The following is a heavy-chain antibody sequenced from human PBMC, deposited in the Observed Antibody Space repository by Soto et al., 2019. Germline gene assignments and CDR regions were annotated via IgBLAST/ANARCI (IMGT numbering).Heavy chain of an antibody. D-gene: IGHD3-16*01. CDR3: ARDYDRVWGSYSGRLNHAFDI. V-gene: IGHV1-69*13. Sequence: SVKVSCKASGGTFSSYAISWVRQAPGQGLEWMGGIIPIFGTANYAQKFQGRVTITADESTSTAYMELSSLRSEDTAVYYCARDYDRVWGSYSGRLNHAFDIWGQGTMVTVSS. CDR1: GGTFSSYA. J-gene: IGHJ3*02. CDR2: IIPIFGTA.